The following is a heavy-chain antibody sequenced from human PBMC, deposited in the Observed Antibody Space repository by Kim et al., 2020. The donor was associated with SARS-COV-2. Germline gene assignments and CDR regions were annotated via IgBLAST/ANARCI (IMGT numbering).Heavy chain of an antibody. Sequence: PSFQGQVTISVDKSISTAYLQWSSLKASDTAMYYCARRGEDTSSWYGLDYWGQGTLVTVSS. V-gene: IGHV5-51*01. CDR3: ARRGEDTSSWYGLDY. D-gene: IGHD6-13*01. J-gene: IGHJ4*02.